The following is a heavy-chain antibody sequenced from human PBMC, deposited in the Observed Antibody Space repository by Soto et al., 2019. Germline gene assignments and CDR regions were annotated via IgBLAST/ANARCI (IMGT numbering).Heavy chain of an antibody. V-gene: IGHV1-69*02. D-gene: IGHD3-10*01. J-gene: IGHJ4*02. CDR3: ATNYGSGSAHFDY. CDR2: VIPMVGMS. Sequence: QVQLVHSGAEVKKPGSSVKVSCTASGGTFNFYSISWVRQAPGQGLEWVGRVIPMVGMSEYAQKFQGRVTITADKSTSTAYMNLRILRSEDTAVYYCATNYGSGSAHFDYWGQGTLVTVSS. CDR1: GGTFNFYS.